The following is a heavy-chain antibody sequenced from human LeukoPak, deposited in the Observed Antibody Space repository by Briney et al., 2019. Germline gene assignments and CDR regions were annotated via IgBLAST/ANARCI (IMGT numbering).Heavy chain of an antibody. CDR3: APGGMAGIYFDY. J-gene: IGHJ4*02. Sequence: GGSLRLSCAASRFTFSSYAMSWVRQAPGKGLEWVSAISGSGAGTYYADSVKGRFTISRDNSKNTLYLQMNSLRAEDTAVYYCAPGGMAGIYFDYWGQGTLVTVSS. V-gene: IGHV3-23*01. D-gene: IGHD5-24*01. CDR2: ISGSGAGT. CDR1: RFTFSSYA.